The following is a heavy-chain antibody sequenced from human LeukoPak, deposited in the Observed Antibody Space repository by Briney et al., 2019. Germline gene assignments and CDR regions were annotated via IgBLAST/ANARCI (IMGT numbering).Heavy chain of an antibody. CDR3: TSDREPGTHDS. J-gene: IGHJ5*01. V-gene: IGHV4-39*07. Sequence: SETLSLTCTVSGGSFTDYYWGWIRQPPGKGLEWIGSIYYRGNTFYNPSLRNRVSISIDTSKGRFSLNLTSVTAAATAVYFCTSDREPGTHDSWGQGTLVTAS. CDR2: IYYRGNT. CDR1: GGSFTDYY. D-gene: IGHD1-14*01.